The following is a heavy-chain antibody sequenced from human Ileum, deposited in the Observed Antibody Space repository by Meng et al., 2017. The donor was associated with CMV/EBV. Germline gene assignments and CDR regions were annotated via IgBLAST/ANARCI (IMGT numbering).Heavy chain of an antibody. V-gene: IGHV1-8*01. CDR2: MNPNSGDT. CDR3: SRGLHYYDTSGYYRAGY. CDR1: YTLTTYD. Sequence: YTLTTYDISWVRQATGQGLEWMGWMNPNSGDTAFAQKFQGRVTMTRNTYISTAYMELSSLTSEDTAIYYCSRGLHYYDTSGYYRAGYWGQGTLVTVSS. D-gene: IGHD3-22*01. J-gene: IGHJ4*02.